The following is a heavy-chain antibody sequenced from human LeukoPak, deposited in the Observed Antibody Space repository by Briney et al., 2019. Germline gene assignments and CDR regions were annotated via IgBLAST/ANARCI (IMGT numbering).Heavy chain of an antibody. V-gene: IGHV5-51*01. Sequence: GESLKISCRGAGYNFITYWIGWVRQMPGKGLEWRGIIYPSNSDTIDSPSFQGQLTFSADKSISTAYLQWSTLKASDTAMYYCARHRVDSSSPRGMDAWGQGTTVTVSS. CDR2: IYPSNSDT. J-gene: IGHJ6*02. CDR1: GYNFITYW. D-gene: IGHD6-13*01. CDR3: ARHRVDSSSPRGMDA.